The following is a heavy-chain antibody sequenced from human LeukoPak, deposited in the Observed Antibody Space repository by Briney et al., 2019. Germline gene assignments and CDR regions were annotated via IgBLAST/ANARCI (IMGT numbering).Heavy chain of an antibody. CDR2: ISSSGSTI. CDR3: ARSYCSSTSCYPQDYGMDV. V-gene: IGHV3-48*03. Sequence: GGSLRLSCAASGFTFISYEMNWVRQAPGKGLEWVSYISSSGSTIYYADSVKGRFTISRDNAKNSLYLQMNSLRAEDTAVYYCARSYCSSTSCYPQDYGMDVWGKGTTVTVSS. CDR1: GFTFISYE. D-gene: IGHD2-2*01. J-gene: IGHJ6*04.